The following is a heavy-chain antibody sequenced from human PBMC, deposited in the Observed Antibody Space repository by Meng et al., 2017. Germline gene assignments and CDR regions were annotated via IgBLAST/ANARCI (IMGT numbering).Heavy chain of an antibody. CDR2: ISAYNGNT. D-gene: IGHD3-10*01. J-gene: IGHJ5*02. Sequence: QVKVGQSGAEVKEPGASVKVSCKASGHTFTSYGISWVRQAPGQGLEWMGWISAYNGNTNYAQKLQGRVTMTTDTSTSTAYMELRSLRSDDTTVYYCARDRLRGEFDPWGQGTLVTVSS. CDR1: GHTFTSYG. CDR3: ARDRLRGEFDP. V-gene: IGHV1-18*01.